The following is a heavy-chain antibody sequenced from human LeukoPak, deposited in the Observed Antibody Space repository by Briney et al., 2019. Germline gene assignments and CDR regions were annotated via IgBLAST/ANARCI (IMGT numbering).Heavy chain of an antibody. V-gene: IGHV1-2*06. CDR1: GYTFTGYY. D-gene: IGHD1-26*01. CDR2: INPHSGGT. CDR3: GRDVGATYEN. Sequence: ASVKGSCKASGYTFTGYYMHWVRQAPGQGLEWMGRINPHSGGTNYAQKFPGRVTINRDTSISTAYMELSRLRSDDTAVDYCGRDVGATYENWGQGTLVTVSS. J-gene: IGHJ4*02.